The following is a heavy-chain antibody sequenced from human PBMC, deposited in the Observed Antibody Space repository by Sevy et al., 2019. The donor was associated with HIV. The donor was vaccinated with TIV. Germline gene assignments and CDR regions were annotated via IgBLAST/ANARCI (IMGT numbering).Heavy chain of an antibody. V-gene: IGHV1-2*02. CDR1: AYTFTDYY. CDR2: INPNSGGT. D-gene: IGHD3-22*01. Sequence: ASVKVSCKASAYTFTDYYMHWVRQAPGQGLEWMGWINPNSGGTNYAKKFQGRVTITRDTSISTAYMELSRLRSDDTAVYYCARGVLTFFYDSSGYSHFDYWGQGTLVTVSS. CDR3: ARGVLTFFYDSSGYSHFDY. J-gene: IGHJ4*02.